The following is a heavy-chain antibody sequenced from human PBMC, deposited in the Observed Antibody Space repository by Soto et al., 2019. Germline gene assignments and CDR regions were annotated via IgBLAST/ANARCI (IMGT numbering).Heavy chain of an antibody. CDR3: TRDNFHDSSGYYPGY. CDR1: GFTFGDYA. V-gene: IGHV3-49*03. J-gene: IGHJ4*01. D-gene: IGHD3-22*01. Sequence: GGSLRLSCTASGFTFGDYAMSWFRQAPGKGLEWVGFVRSKIYGGTTEYGASVKGRFTISRDDSKSIAYLQMNSLKTEDTAVYQCTRDNFHDSSGYYPGYWGHGTLVTVSS. CDR2: VRSKIYGGTT.